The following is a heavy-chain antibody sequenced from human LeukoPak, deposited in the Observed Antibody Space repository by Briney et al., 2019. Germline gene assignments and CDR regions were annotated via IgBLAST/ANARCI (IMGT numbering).Heavy chain of an antibody. J-gene: IGHJ4*02. CDR3: ARGEGGYFDS. CDR2: IKQDGSDK. V-gene: IGHV3-7*01. Sequence: GGSLRLSCAASGFTFKTYWMSWVRQPPGKGLEWVANIKQDGSDKYYVDSVKGRFTISRDNAKNSLFLQINSLRFDDTAVYYCARGEGGYFDSWGQGTLVAVSS. CDR1: GFTFKTYW.